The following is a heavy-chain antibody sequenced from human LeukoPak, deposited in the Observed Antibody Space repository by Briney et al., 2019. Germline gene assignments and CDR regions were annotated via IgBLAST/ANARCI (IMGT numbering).Heavy chain of an antibody. CDR1: GFTFSSYS. CDR2: ISSSSSYI. CDR3: ATNRRFCSSTSCYWAFDY. J-gene: IGHJ4*02. D-gene: IGHD2-2*01. V-gene: IGHV3-21*01. Sequence: GGSLRLSCAASGFTFSSYSMNWVRQAPGKGLEWVSSISSSSSYIYYADSVKGRFTISRDNAKNSLYLQMNSLRAEDTAVYYCATNRRFCSSTSCYWAFDYWGQGTLVTVSS.